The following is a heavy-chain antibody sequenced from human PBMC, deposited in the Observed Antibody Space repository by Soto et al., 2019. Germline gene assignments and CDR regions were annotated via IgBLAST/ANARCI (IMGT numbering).Heavy chain of an antibody. CDR1: VFNFKTYA. J-gene: IGHJ4*02. D-gene: IGHD6-19*01. CDR2: ISSSGSRT. Sequence: LRLSFAASVFNFKTYAMSWVLQAPGSGLEWVSAISSSGSRTYYADSVKGRFTISRDNSKNALFLEMNSLRAEDTALYYCAKERREVVSGTGDSWGRGTLLTVSS. V-gene: IGHV3-23*01. CDR3: AKERREVVSGTGDS.